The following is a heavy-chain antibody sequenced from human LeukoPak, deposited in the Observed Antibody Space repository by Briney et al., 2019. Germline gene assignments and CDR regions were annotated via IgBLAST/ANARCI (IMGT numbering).Heavy chain of an antibody. V-gene: IGHV3-30*18. CDR2: ISYDGSNK. CDR1: GFTFSSYG. CDR3: AKLYGDYSFDY. D-gene: IGHD4-17*01. Sequence: GGSLRLSCAAPGFTFSSYGMHWVRQAPGKGLEWVAVISYDGSNKYYADSVKGRFTISRDNSKNTLYLQMNSLRAEDTAVYYCAKLYGDYSFDYWGQGTLVTVSS. J-gene: IGHJ4*02.